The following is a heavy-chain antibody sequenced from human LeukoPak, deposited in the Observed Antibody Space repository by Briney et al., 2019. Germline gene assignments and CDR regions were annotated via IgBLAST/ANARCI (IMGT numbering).Heavy chain of an antibody. CDR3: ARGSRSPPFEGMDV. V-gene: IGHV3-21*01. Sequence: GGSLRLSCAASGFTFSNYSMNWVRQAPGKGLEWVSSISSSSSYIYYADSVKGRFTISRDNAKNSLYLQMNSLRAEDTAVYYCARGSRSPPFEGMDVWGQGTTVTVSS. CDR1: GFTFSNYS. CDR2: ISSSSSYI. J-gene: IGHJ6*02. D-gene: IGHD3-9*01.